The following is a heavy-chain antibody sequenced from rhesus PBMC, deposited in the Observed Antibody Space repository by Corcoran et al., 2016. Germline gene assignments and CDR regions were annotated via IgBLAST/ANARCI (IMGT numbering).Heavy chain of an antibody. J-gene: IGHJ4*01. D-gene: IGHD7-45*01. CDR2: IYGRSVAT. CDR3: ARDGTGDIDY. CDR1: GYSISSGSD. V-gene: IGHV4-76*01. Sequence: QVKLQESGPGVVKPSETLSLTCAVSGYSISSGSDWSWLRQPPGKGLEWIGYIYGRSVATNNTPSLKNRGNISKDTSKNQFSLNLSSGTAADSAVYYCARDGTGDIDYWGQGVLVTVSS.